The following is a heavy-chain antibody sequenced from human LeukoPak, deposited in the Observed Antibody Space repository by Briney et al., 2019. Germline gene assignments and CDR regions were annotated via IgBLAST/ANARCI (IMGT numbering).Heavy chain of an antibody. V-gene: IGHV3-74*01. CDR3: ARPAYYYDSSGYYGGAFDI. CDR1: GFTFSSYW. J-gene: IGHJ3*02. D-gene: IGHD3-22*01. Sequence: GGSLRLSCAASGFTFSSYWMHWVRQAPGKGLVWVSRINSDGSSTRYADSVRGRFTISRDNAKNSLYLQMNSLRAEDTAVYYCARPAYYYDSSGYYGGAFDIWGQGTMVTVSS. CDR2: INSDGSST.